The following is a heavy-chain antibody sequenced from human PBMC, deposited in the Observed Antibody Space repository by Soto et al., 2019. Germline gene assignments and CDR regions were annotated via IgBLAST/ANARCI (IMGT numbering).Heavy chain of an antibody. V-gene: IGHV3-33*01. CDR1: GFTFSGHA. J-gene: IGHJ6*02. CDR2: IWGDGRNK. Sequence: QVQLVETGGGVVQPEKSLRVSCAASGFTFSGHAMHWVRQAPGKGLEWVAQIWGDGRNKYYSDSVRGRFTISRDNTKNTATMQMDSVRVEDTAVYYCSRDGHQWTRYGMDVWGQGTTVTVSS. D-gene: IGHD6-19*01. CDR3: SRDGHQWTRYGMDV.